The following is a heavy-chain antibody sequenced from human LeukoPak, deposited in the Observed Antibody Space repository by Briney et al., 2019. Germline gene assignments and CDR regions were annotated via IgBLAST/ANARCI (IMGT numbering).Heavy chain of an antibody. D-gene: IGHD2-15*01. CDR2: INPQSGAT. V-gene: IGHV1-2*02. CDR1: GYTFSDVY. J-gene: IGHJ4*02. CDR3: VRGGDYSGLYFAY. Sequence: ASVKVSCKASGYTFSDVYIHWVRQAPGQGLEWMAWINPQSGATNYAQKFKGRITMTRDMSITTAYMELTTLRSDDTAVYYCVRGGDYSGLYFAYWGQGTLVTVSS.